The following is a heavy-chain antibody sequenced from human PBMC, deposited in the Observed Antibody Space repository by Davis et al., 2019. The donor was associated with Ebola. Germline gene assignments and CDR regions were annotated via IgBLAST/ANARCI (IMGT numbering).Heavy chain of an antibody. CDR2: INPSDGST. CDR1: GYTFTSYY. CDR3: ATPQLGAYTSSWETLDY. Sequence: ASVKVSCKASGYTFTSYYMHWVRQAPGQGLEWMGIINPSDGSTSYAQKFQGRVTMTEDTSTDTAYMELSSLRSEDTAVYYCATPQLGAYTSSWETLDYWGQGTLVTVSS. V-gene: IGHV1-46*01. D-gene: IGHD6-13*01. J-gene: IGHJ4*02.